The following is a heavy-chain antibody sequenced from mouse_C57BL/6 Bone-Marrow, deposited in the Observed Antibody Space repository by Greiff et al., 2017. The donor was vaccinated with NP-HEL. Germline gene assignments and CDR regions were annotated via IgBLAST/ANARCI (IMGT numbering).Heavy chain of an antibody. J-gene: IGHJ2*01. CDR3: ARDGGGPYYFDY. CDR1: GFTFSSYA. V-gene: IGHV5-4*01. D-gene: IGHD1-1*02. Sequence: EVMLVESGGGLVKPGGSLKLSCAASGFTFSSYAMSWVRQTPEKRLEWVATISDGGSYTYYPDNVKGRVPISRDNAKNNLYLQMSHLKSEDTAMYYCARDGGGPYYFDYWGQGTTLTVSS. CDR2: ISDGGSYT.